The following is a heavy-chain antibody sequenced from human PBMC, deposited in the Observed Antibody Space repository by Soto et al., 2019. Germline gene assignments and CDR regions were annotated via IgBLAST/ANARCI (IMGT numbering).Heavy chain of an antibody. CDR1: GGSIISYY. J-gene: IGHJ4*02. Sequence: SETLSLTCTVSGGSIISYYCSFIRQPPVKGLEWIGYIYYSGSTNYNPSLKSRVTISVDTSKNQFSLKLSSVTAADTAVYYCARESYGWELTEYYFDYWGQGTLVTVSS. CDR3: ARESYGWELTEYYFDY. V-gene: IGHV4-59*01. D-gene: IGHD1-26*01. CDR2: IYYSGST.